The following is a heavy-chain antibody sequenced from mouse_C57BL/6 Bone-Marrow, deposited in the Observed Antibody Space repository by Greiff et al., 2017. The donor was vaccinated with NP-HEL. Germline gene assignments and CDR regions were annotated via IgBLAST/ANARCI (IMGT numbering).Heavy chain of an antibody. D-gene: IGHD6-2*01. CDR1: GFTFSSYA. CDR3: AREVWAY. Sequence: EVQVVESGGGLVKPGGSLKLSCAASGFTFSSYAMSWVRQTPEKRLEWVATISDGGSYTYYPDNVKGRFTISRDNAKNNLYLQMSHLKSEDTAMYYCAREVWAYWGQGTLVTVSA. V-gene: IGHV5-4*01. CDR2: ISDGGSYT. J-gene: IGHJ3*01.